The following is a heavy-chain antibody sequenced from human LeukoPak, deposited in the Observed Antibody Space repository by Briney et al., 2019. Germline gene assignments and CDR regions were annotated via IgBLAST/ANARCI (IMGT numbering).Heavy chain of an antibody. J-gene: IGHJ6*02. CDR1: GFTVSSNY. V-gene: IGHV3-66*01. Sequence: GGSLRLSCAASGFTVSSNYMSWVRQAPGKGLEWVSVIYSGGSTYYADSVKGRFTISRDNSKNTLYLQMNSLRAEDTAVYYCARDWVVVVVAAENHGMDVWGQGTTVTVSS. CDR2: IYSGGST. D-gene: IGHD2-15*01. CDR3: ARDWVVVVVAAENHGMDV.